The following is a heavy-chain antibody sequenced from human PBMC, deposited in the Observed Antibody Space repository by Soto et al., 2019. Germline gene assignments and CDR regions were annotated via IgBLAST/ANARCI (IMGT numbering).Heavy chain of an antibody. Sequence: GKGLEWVANIKQDGSEKYHVDSVKGRFTISRDNAKNSLYLQMNSLRAEDTAVYYCARWGLFYIRGGDTGVHYGM. CDR3: ARWGLFYIRGGDTGVHYGM. CDR2: IKQDGSEK. D-gene: IGHD2-21*01. J-gene: IGHJ6*01. V-gene: IGHV3-7*01.